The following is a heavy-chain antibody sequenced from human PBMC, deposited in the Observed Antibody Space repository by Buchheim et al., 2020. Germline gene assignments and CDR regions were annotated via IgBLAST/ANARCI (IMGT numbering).Heavy chain of an antibody. CDR1: GFTFSSYA. J-gene: IGHJ4*02. CDR3: ARSIEVDCSGGSCYSWDY. D-gene: IGHD2-15*01. Sequence: EVQLLESGGGLVQPGGSLRLSCAASGFTFSSYAMSWVRQAPGKGLEWVSAISGSGGSTYYADSVKGRFTISRDNSKNTLYLQMTSLRAEDTAVYYCARSIEVDCSGGSCYSWDYWGQGTL. V-gene: IGHV3-23*01. CDR2: ISGSGGST.